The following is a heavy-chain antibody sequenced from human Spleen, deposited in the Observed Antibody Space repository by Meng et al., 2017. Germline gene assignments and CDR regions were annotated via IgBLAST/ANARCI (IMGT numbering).Heavy chain of an antibody. J-gene: IGHJ6*02. V-gene: IGHV1-18*01. CDR1: GYTFTSYG. Sequence: ASVKVSCKASGYTFTSYGISWVRQAPGQGLDWMGWISAYNGNTKYAQKLQGRVTMTTDTSTTTVHMELRSLISDDTAVYYCARGGARTVAGDHNFYGMDVWGQGTTVTVSS. CDR3: ARGGARTVAGDHNFYGMDV. D-gene: IGHD6-19*01. CDR2: ISAYNGNT.